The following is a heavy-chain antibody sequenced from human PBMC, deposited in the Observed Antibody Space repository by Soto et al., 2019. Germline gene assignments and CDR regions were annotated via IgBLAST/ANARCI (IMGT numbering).Heavy chain of an antibody. CDR1: GYTFSSYD. D-gene: IGHD1-1*01. J-gene: IGHJ5*02. V-gene: IGHV1-18*01. Sequence: QAQLVQSGAEVKEPGASVKVSCKASGYTFSSYDISWVRQAPGQGLEWMGWINNYNGHTNYAQSLQGRVTMTTDTSTSTAYMELRSLRSEDTAVYYCARDRGWNGPWGQGTLVTVSS. CDR2: INNYNGHT. CDR3: ARDRGWNGP.